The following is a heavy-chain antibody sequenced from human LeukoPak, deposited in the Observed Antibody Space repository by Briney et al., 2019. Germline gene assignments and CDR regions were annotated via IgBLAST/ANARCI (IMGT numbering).Heavy chain of an antibody. Sequence: SETLSPTCTVSGVSISSGGYYWSWIRQHPGKGLEWIGYIYYSGSTYYNPSLKSRVTISVDTSKNQFSLKLSSVTAADTAVYYCARGAYCSGGSCYFDYWGQGTLVTVSS. CDR2: IYYSGST. D-gene: IGHD2-15*01. V-gene: IGHV4-31*03. J-gene: IGHJ4*02. CDR3: ARGAYCSGGSCYFDY. CDR1: GVSISSGGYY.